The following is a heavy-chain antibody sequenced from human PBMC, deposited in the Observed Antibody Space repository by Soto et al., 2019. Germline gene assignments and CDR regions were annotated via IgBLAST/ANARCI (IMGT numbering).Heavy chain of an antibody. D-gene: IGHD4-17*01. V-gene: IGHV1-69*01. Sequence: QVQLVQSGAEVKMHGSSVKVSCKASEGTFSNYAITWVRQAPGQGLEGMGGIIPLFGTTNYAQKVQGRVTITANEYTSTAYMELISLTSEETAVYYCARDHSIYGDYAVKELRDWGQGVLVTVSS. CDR2: IIPLFGTT. CDR1: EGTFSNYA. J-gene: IGHJ4*02. CDR3: ARDHSIYGDYAVKELRD.